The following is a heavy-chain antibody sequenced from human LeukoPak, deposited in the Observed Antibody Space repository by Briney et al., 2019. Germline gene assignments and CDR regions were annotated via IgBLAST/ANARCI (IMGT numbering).Heavy chain of an antibody. J-gene: IGHJ5*02. CDR1: GGSISSYY. CDR2: IYTSGST. V-gene: IGHV4-4*07. D-gene: IGHD3-3*01. Sequence: SETLSLTCTVSGGSISSYYWSWIRQPAGKGLEWIGRIYTSGSTNYNPSLKSRVTMSADTSKNQFSLKLSSVTAADTAVYYCARYLYDFWSGHTPTNWFDPWGQGTLVTVSS. CDR3: ARYLYDFWSGHTPTNWFDP.